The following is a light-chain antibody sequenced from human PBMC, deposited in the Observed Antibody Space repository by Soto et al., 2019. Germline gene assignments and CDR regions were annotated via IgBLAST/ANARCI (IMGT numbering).Light chain of an antibody. CDR1: QSVTSTF. Sequence: EIVLTQCPGTLSLSPGEGATLSCRAGQSVTSTFLAWYQQKPGQAPRLLIYGASARATGIPDRFSGSGSGTDFTLSISRLEPEDFAVYYCQYSGSASGWTFGRGTKVDIK. CDR3: QYSGSASGWT. J-gene: IGKJ1*01. CDR2: GAS. V-gene: IGKV3-20*01.